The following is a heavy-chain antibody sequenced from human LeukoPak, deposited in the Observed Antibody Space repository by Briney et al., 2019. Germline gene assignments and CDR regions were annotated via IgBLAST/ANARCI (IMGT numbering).Heavy chain of an antibody. V-gene: IGHV2-5*02. D-gene: IGHD3/OR15-3a*01. Sequence: ESGPTLVNPTETLTLTCTFSGFSLRSSPMGVGWIRQPPGKALEWLALIYWGDDKRYRPSLQSRLTITKDTSKNQVVLIMTNMDPVDTATYFCAHRLDLVGTWHSGAFDFWGRGTMVTVSS. CDR1: GFSLRSSPMG. CDR2: IYWGDDK. CDR3: AHRLDLVGTWHSGAFDF. J-gene: IGHJ3*01.